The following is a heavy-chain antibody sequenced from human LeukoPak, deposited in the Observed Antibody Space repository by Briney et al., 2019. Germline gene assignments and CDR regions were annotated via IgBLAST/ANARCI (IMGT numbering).Heavy chain of an antibody. Sequence: RPSETLSLTCTVSGGSISSGGYYWSWIRQHPGKGLEWIGYIYYSGSTYYNPSLKSRVTISVDTSKNQFSLKLSSVTAADTAVYYCASSPRWPIVVVPAPIHYYMDVWGKGTTVTVSS. CDR1: GGSISSGGYY. CDR3: ASSPRWPIVVVPAPIHYYMDV. CDR2: IYYSGST. V-gene: IGHV4-31*03. J-gene: IGHJ6*03. D-gene: IGHD2-2*01.